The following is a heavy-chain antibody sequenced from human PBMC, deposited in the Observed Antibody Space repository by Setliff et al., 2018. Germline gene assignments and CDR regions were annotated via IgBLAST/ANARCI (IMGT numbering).Heavy chain of an antibody. D-gene: IGHD6-13*01. CDR2: IYHSGST. Sequence: SETLSLTCTVPGGSISSSSYYWGWIRQPPGKGLEWIGSIYHSGSTYYNPSLKSRVTISVDTSKNQFSLKLSSVTAADTAVYYCARSAGYSSSWYNYYYGMDVWGQGTTVTVSS. CDR3: ARSAGYSSSWYNYYYGMDV. CDR1: GGSISSSSYY. V-gene: IGHV4-39*07. J-gene: IGHJ6*02.